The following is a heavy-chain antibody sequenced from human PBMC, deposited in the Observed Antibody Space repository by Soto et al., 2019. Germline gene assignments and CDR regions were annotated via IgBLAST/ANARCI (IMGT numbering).Heavy chain of an antibody. CDR1: GYTFTGYD. CDR3: ARVGYCSGGSCYAP. CDR2: MNPNSGNT. Sequence: ASVKVSCKASGYTFTGYDINWVRQATGQGLEWMGWMNPNSGNTGYAQKFQGRVTMTRNTSISTAYMELSSLRSEDTAVYYCARVGYCSGGSCYAPWGQGTLVTGSS. V-gene: IGHV1-8*01. D-gene: IGHD2-15*01. J-gene: IGHJ5*02.